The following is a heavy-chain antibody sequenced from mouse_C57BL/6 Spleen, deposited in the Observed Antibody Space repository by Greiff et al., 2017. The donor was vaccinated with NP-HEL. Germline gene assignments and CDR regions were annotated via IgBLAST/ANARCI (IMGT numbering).Heavy chain of an antibody. V-gene: IGHV5-17*01. CDR1: GFTFSDYG. CDR3: ARGATDFDY. Sequence: DVQLVESGGGLVKPGGSLKLSCAASGFTFSDYGIHWVRQAPEKGLEWVAYISSGSSTIYYADTVKGRFTISRDNAKNTLFLQMTSLRSEDTAMYYCARGATDFDYWGQGTTLTVSS. J-gene: IGHJ2*01. CDR2: ISSGSSTI. D-gene: IGHD3-1*01.